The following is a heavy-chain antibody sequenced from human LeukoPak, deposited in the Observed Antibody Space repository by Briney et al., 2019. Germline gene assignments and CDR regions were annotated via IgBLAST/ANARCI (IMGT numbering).Heavy chain of an antibody. V-gene: IGHV1-18*01. J-gene: IGHJ4*02. CDR1: GYTFTSYG. CDR3: ATVPALYYGSHYFDS. CDR2: ISVYNGNT. Sequence: ASVTVSCKASGYTFTSYGISWVRQAPGQGLEWMGWISVYNGNTKYAQKLQGRGTMTTDTSTSTAYMELRSLRSDDTAVYFCATVPALYYGSHYFDSWGQGTLLTVSS. D-gene: IGHD3-10*01.